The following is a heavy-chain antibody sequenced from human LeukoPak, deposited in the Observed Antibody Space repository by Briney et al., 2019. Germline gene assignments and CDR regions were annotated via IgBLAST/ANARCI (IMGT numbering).Heavy chain of an antibody. CDR1: GFTFSDYA. Sequence: PGGSLRLSCAASGFTFSDYAISWVRQAPGKGLEWVSAISGSGGITYYADSVKGRFTISRGNSKNTLYLQMNSLRAEDTAVYYCAKHDPRRVVITNWFDPRGQGTLVTISS. V-gene: IGHV3-23*01. J-gene: IGHJ5*02. D-gene: IGHD3-22*01. CDR3: AKHDPRRVVITNWFDP. CDR2: ISGSGGIT.